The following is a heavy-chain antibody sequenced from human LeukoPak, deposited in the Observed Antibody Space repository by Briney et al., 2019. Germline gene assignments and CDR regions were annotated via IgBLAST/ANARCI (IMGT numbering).Heavy chain of an antibody. D-gene: IGHD5-12*01. CDR3: ARGRGYRDYDRPLDY. V-gene: IGHV3-53*01. Sequence: SGGSLRLSCAASGFTVSSNYMNCVRQAPGKGLEWVSVITSGGNTYYADSVKGRFTTSRDNSKNTLYVQMNSLRAEDTAIYYCARGRGYRDYDRPLDYWGQGTLVTVSS. CDR1: GFTVSSNY. J-gene: IGHJ4*02. CDR2: ITSGGNT.